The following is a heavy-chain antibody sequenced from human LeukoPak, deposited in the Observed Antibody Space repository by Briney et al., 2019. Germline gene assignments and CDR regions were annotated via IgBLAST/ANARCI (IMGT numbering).Heavy chain of an antibody. Sequence: PGGSLRLSCAASGFTFSSYAMHWVRQAPGKGLEWVAVISYDGSNKYYADSVKGRFTISRDNSKNTLYLQMNSLRAADTAIYYCAKVLKGHYFDYWGQGTLVTVSS. CDR3: AKVLKGHYFDY. CDR1: GFTFSSYA. CDR2: ISYDGSNK. J-gene: IGHJ4*02. V-gene: IGHV3-30-3*01.